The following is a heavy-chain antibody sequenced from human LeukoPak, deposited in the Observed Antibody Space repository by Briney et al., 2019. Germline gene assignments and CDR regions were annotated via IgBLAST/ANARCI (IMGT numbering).Heavy chain of an antibody. CDR1: GFTFSSYG. CDR3: ARERIAARYYYYGMDV. Sequence: GRSLRLSCAASGFTFSSYGMHWVRQAPGKGLEWVAVIWYDGSNKYYADSVKGRFTISRDNSKNTLYLQMNSLRAEDTAVYYCARERIAARYYYYGMDVWGQGTTVTVSS. CDR2: IWYDGSNK. J-gene: IGHJ6*02. V-gene: IGHV3-33*01. D-gene: IGHD6-6*01.